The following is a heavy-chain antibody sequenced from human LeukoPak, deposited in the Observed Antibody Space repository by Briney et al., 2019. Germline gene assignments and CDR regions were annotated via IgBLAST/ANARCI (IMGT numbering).Heavy chain of an antibody. J-gene: IGHJ3*02. CDR2: INHSGST. Sequence: SETLSLTCAVYGGSFSGYYWSWIRQPPGKGLEWIGEINHSGSTNYNPSLKSRVTISVDTSKNQFSLKLSSVTAADTAVYYCARDRDERKGYSYGYGVSAFDIWGQGTMVTVSS. CDR3: ARDRDERKGYSYGYGVSAFDI. CDR1: GGSFSGYY. V-gene: IGHV4-34*01. D-gene: IGHD5-18*01.